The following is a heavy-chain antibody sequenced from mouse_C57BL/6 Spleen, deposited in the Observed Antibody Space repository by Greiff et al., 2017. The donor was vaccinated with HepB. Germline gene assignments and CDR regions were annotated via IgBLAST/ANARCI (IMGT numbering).Heavy chain of an antibody. V-gene: IGHV1-54*01. CDR2: INPGSGGT. CDR1: GYAFTNYL. J-gene: IGHJ4*01. CDR3: ARERIPYAMDY. Sequence: VQLQQSGAELVRPGTSVKVSCKASGYAFTNYLIEWVKQRPGQGLEWIGVINPGSGGTNYNEKFKGKATLTADKSSSTAYMQLSSLTSEDSAVYFCARERIPYAMDYWGQGTSVTVSS.